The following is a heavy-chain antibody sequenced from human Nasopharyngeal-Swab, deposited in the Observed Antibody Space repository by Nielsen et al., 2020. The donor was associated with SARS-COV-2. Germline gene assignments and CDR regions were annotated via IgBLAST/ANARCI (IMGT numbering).Heavy chain of an antibody. J-gene: IGHJ3*02. V-gene: IGHV1-3*01. Sequence: ASVKVSCKASGYTFTSYAMHWVRQAPGQRLEWMGWINAGNGNTKYSQKFQGRVTITRDTSASTAYMELSSLRSEDTAVYYCARVRVRAIFGVVIIREDAFDIWGQGTMVTVSS. CDR2: INAGNGNT. D-gene: IGHD3-3*01. CDR1: GYTFTSYA. CDR3: ARVRVRAIFGVVIIREDAFDI.